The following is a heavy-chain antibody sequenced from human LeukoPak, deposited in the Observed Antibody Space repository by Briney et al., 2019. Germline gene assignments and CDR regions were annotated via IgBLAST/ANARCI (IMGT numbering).Heavy chain of an antibody. CDR2: IYHSGST. J-gene: IGHJ6*03. CDR1: GYSISSGYY. Sequence: SETLSLTCTVSGYSISSGYYWGWIRQPPGKGLEWIGSIYHSGSTYYNPSLKSRVTISVDTSKNQFSLKLSSVTAADTAVYYCARGGSPYYYYYYYMDVWGKGTTVTVSS. D-gene: IGHD6-6*01. CDR3: ARGGSPYYYYYYYMDV. V-gene: IGHV4-38-2*02.